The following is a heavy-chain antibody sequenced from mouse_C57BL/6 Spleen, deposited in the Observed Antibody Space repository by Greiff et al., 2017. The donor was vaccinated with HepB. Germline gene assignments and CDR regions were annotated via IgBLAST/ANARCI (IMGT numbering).Heavy chain of an antibody. CDR3: AVRNYFDY. Sequence: EVKLMESGGDLVKPGGSLKLSCAASGFTFSSYGMSWVRQTPDKRLEWVATISSGGSYTYYPDSVKGRFTISRDNAKNTLYLQMSSLKSEDTAMYYCAVRNYFDYWGQGTTLTVSS. CDR1: GFTFSSYG. V-gene: IGHV5-6*01. CDR2: ISSGGSYT. J-gene: IGHJ2*01.